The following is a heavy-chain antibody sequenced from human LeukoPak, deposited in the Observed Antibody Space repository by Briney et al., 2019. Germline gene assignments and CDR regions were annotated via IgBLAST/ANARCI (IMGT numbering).Heavy chain of an antibody. Sequence: ASVKVSCKASGYTFTGYYMHWVRQAPGQGLEWMGWINPNSGGTNYAQKFQGRVTMTRDTSISTAYMELSRLRSDDTAVYYCARVLRLRSGSHFDYWGQGTLVTVSS. D-gene: IGHD3-3*01. V-gene: IGHV1-2*02. CDR1: GYTFTGYY. CDR2: INPNSGGT. CDR3: ARVLRLRSGSHFDY. J-gene: IGHJ4*02.